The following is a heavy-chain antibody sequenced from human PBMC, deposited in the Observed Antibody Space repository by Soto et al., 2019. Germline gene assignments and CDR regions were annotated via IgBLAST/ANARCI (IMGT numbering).Heavy chain of an antibody. CDR1: GGSISSYY. D-gene: IGHD5-18*01. CDR3: ASLNRMGYVDTAMADNWLDP. V-gene: IGHV4-59*08. Sequence: PSETLSLTCTVSGGSISSYYWSWIRQPPGKGLEWIGYIYYSGSTNYNPSLKSRVTISVDTSKNQFSLKLSSVTAADTAVYYCASLNRMGYVDTAMADNWLDPWGQGTLVTVSS. CDR2: IYYSGST. J-gene: IGHJ5*02.